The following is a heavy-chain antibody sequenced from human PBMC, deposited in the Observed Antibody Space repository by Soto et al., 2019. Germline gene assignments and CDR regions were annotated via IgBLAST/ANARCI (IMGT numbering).Heavy chain of an antibody. CDR3: AYLPCSGGSCYWFSFSGMDV. J-gene: IGHJ6*02. CDR2: IYWDDDK. CDR1: GFSLSTSGVG. V-gene: IGHV2-5*02. Sequence: QITLKESGPTLVKPTQTLTLTCTFSGFSLSTSGVGVAWIRQPPGKALEWLALIYWDDDKRYRPSLECRLTITKDTSKIQVVLTMTNMDSVDTATYYCAYLPCSGGSCYWFSFSGMDVWGQGTTVTVSS. D-gene: IGHD2-15*01.